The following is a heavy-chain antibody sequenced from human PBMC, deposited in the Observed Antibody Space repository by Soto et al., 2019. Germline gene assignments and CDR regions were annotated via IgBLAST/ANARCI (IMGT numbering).Heavy chain of an antibody. CDR1: GFSLSTTPVG. Sequence: QITLKESGPTLVKPTQTLTLTCTLSGFSLSTTPVGVGWLRQPPGKALDWLELIYWDDDRRYKPSLKNRLTITEDASGGHVVLTMTNRDPVDTATYYCGQITPVDFKGYYLDYWGPGILVTVSS. V-gene: IGHV2-5*02. CDR3: GQITPVDFKGYYLDY. J-gene: IGHJ4*02. CDR2: IYWDDDR. D-gene: IGHD3-16*01.